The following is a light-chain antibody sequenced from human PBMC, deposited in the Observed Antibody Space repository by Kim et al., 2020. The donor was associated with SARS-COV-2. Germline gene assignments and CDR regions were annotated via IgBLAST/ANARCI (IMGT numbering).Light chain of an antibody. Sequence: GQSITISCTGSIGDIGRYNFVTWYQQHPDKATKLMIYNVTKRPSGVSNRFSGSKSGNTASLTISGLQAEDEVDYYCSSFTSSGTFVFGGGTKVTVL. V-gene: IGLV2-14*03. CDR3: SSFTSSGTFV. CDR2: NVT. CDR1: IGDIGRYNF. J-gene: IGLJ2*01.